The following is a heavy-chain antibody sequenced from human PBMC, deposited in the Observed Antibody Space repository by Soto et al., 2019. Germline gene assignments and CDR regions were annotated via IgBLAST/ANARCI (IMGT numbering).Heavy chain of an antibody. CDR1: GFSLSTSGVG. CDR3: AHGGIRGAPSTRDV. V-gene: IGHV2-5*02. Sequence: SGPTLVNPTQTLTLTCTFSGFSLSTSGVGVGWIRQPPGKALEWLALIYWDDDKRYSPSLKSRLTITKDTSKNQVVLTMTNMDPGDNAKYYWAHGGIRGAPSTRDVWGKGTTVTVSS. CDR2: IYWDDDK. D-gene: IGHD3-10*01. J-gene: IGHJ6*04.